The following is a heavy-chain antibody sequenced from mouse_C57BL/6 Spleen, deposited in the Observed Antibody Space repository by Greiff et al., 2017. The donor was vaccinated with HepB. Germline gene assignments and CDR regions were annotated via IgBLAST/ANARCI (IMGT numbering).Heavy chain of an antibody. CDR1: GYTFTSYG. V-gene: IGHV1-81*01. CDR3: ARGGGYYYGSSYMYYFDY. D-gene: IGHD1-1*01. J-gene: IGHJ2*01. CDR2: IYPRSGNT. Sequence: QVQLQQSGAELARPGASVKLSCKASGYTFTSYGISWVKQRTGQGLEWIGEIYPRSGNTYYNEKFKGKATLTADKSSSTAYMELRSLTSEDSAVYFCARGGGYYYGSSYMYYFDYGGQGTTLTVSS.